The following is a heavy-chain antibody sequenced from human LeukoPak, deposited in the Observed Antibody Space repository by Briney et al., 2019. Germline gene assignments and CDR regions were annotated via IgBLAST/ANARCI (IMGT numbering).Heavy chain of an antibody. J-gene: IGHJ5*02. CDR3: ARDRGHCDTARCYINWFDP. D-gene: IGHD5-18*01. CDR1: GGALCSYS. Sequence: ASVKVSCKTSGGALCSYSISWVRQAPGQGLEWMGGIVPTFETANYAQKFQDRLTITADESTDTVYMELSSLTSEDTAVYYCARDRGHCDTARCYINWFDPWGQGTLVTVSS. CDR2: IVPTFETA. V-gene: IGHV1-69*13.